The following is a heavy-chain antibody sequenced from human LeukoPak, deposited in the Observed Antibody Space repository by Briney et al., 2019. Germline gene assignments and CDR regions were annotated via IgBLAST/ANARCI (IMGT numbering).Heavy chain of an antibody. Sequence: GGSLRLSCATSGFTFTGYSLNWVRQAPGKGLEWLSYINSPSTTIYYADSVKGRFTTSRDNAKNSLYLQMNSLRADDTAVYYCARYWGTWSADYWGQGTLVTVSS. CDR3: ARYWGTWSADY. CDR2: INSPSTTI. CDR1: GFTFTGYS. D-gene: IGHD7-27*01. J-gene: IGHJ4*02. V-gene: IGHV3-48*01.